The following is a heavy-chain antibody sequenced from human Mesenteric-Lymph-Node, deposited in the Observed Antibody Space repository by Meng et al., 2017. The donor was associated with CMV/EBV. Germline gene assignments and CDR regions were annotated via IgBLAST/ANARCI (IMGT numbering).Heavy chain of an antibody. Sequence: GESLKISCAASGFTFDDYGMSWVRQAPGKGLVWVSRINSDGSSTSYADSVKSRFTISRDNSKNTLYLQMNSLRAEDTAVYYCARDCSMCGMDVWGQGTTVTVSS. CDR3: ARDCSMCGMDV. D-gene: IGHD2/OR15-2a*01. V-gene: IGHV3-74*01. CDR1: GFTFDDYG. J-gene: IGHJ6*02. CDR2: INSDGSST.